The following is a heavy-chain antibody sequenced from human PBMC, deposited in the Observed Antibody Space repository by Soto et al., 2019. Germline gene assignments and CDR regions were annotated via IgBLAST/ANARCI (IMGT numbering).Heavy chain of an antibody. CDR1: GFTFSSYS. D-gene: IGHD4-17*01. J-gene: IGHJ6*03. CDR2: ISSSSSTI. V-gene: IGHV3-48*01. CDR3: ARDAHDYGDPERGYYYYYYYMDV. Sequence: GGSLRLSCAASGFTFSSYSMNWVRQAPGKGLEWVSYISSSSSTIYYADSVKGRFTISRDNAKNSLYLQMNSLRAEDTAVYYCARDAHDYGDPERGYYYYYYYMDVWGKGTTVTVSS.